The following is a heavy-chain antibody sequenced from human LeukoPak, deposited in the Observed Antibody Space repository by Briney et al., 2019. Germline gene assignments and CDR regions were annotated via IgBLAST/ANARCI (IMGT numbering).Heavy chain of an antibody. Sequence: PSETLSLTCTVSGGSISRNYWSWLRQPPGKGLEWIGYIYYSGSTNYNPSLKSRVTISVDTSKNQFSLKLSSVTAADTAVYYCARVYSSGWYVDYWGQGTLVTVSS. J-gene: IGHJ4*02. V-gene: IGHV4-59*08. CDR2: IYYSGST. CDR3: ARVYSSGWYVDY. D-gene: IGHD6-19*01. CDR1: GGSISRNY.